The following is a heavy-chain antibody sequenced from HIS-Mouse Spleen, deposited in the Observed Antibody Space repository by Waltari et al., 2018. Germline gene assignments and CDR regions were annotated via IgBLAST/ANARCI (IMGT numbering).Heavy chain of an antibody. J-gene: IGHJ3*02. D-gene: IGHD3-3*01. CDR3: ARAPTGFLEWFDAFDI. V-gene: IGHV4-39*07. Sequence: QLQLQESGPGLVKPSETLSLTCTASGGSLSSSSYSWGWIRQPPGKGLEWIGSIYYSGSTYYNPSLKSRVTISVDTSKNQFSLKLSSVTAADTAVYYCARAPTGFLEWFDAFDIWGQGTMVTVSS. CDR1: GGSLSSSSYS. CDR2: IYYSGST.